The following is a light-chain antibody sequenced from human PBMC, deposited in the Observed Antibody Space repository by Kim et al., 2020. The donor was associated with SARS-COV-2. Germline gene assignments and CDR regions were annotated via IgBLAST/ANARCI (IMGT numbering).Light chain of an antibody. CDR3: QVWDSSSDHRV. Sequence: PGNTASITCGGNNIGSKSVHWYQQKPGQAPVLVIYYDSDRPSGIPERFSGSNSGNTATLTISRVEAGDEADYYCQVWDSSSDHRVFGGGTKLTVL. CDR2: YDS. CDR1: NIGSKS. V-gene: IGLV3-21*04. J-gene: IGLJ3*02.